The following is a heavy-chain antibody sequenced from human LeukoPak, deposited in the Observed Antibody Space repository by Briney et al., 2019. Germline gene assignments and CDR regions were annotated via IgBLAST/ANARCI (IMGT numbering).Heavy chain of an antibody. Sequence: GESLKISCKGSGYSFTSYWIGWVRQMPGKGLEWMGIIYPGDSDTRYSPSFQGQVTISADKSISTAYLQWSSLKASDTAMYYCARRSGLARTLADAFDIWGQGTMVTVPS. CDR1: GYSFTSYW. CDR2: IYPGDSDT. J-gene: IGHJ3*02. V-gene: IGHV5-51*01. CDR3: ARRSGLARTLADAFDI. D-gene: IGHD3-16*01.